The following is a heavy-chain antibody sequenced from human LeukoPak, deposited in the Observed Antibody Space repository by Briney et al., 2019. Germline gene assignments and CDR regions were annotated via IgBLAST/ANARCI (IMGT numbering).Heavy chain of an antibody. CDR2: ISGDGGST. Sequence: GGSLRLSCAASGFTFGRSWMHWVRQAPGKGLEWVSLISGDGGSTYYADSVKGRFTISRDNSKNSLYLQMNSLRTEDTALYYCAKEGGYSYGYVVYFDYWGQGTLVTVSS. CDR1: GFTFGRSW. D-gene: IGHD5-18*01. J-gene: IGHJ4*02. CDR3: AKEGGYSYGYVVYFDY. V-gene: IGHV3-43*02.